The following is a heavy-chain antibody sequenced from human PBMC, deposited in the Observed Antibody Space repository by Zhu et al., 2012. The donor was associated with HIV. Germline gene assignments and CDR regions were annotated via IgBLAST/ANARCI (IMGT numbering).Heavy chain of an antibody. CDR1: GGSISSYY. D-gene: IGHD3-16*02. J-gene: IGHJ3*01. CDR2: IYYSGDT. Sequence: QVQLQESGPGLVKPSETLSLTCTVSGGSISSYYWSWIRQAPGKGLEWLGSIYYSGDTYYNPSLKSRVTASVDTPKNQLSLRLTSVTAADTAVYHCARLDIYRNVFDLWGQGTVVTVSA. V-gene: IGHV4-59*12. CDR3: ARLDIYRNVFDL.